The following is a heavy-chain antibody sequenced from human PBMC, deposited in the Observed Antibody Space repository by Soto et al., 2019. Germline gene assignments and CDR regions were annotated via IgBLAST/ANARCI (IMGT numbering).Heavy chain of an antibody. CDR3: ARAEYSSGLFDY. CDR2: INHSGST. D-gene: IGHD6-19*01. CDR1: GGSFSGYY. V-gene: IGHV4-34*01. J-gene: IGHJ4*02. Sequence: SETLSLTCAVYGGSFSGYYWSWIRQPPGKGLEWIGEINHSGSTNYNPSLKSRVTISVDTSKNQFSLKLSSVTAADTAVYYCARAEYSSGLFDYWGQGTLVTVSS.